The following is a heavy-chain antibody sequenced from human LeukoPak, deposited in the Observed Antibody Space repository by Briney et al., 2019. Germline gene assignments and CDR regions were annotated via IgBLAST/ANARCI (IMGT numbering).Heavy chain of an antibody. CDR2: ISGTGGRT. J-gene: IGHJ1*01. V-gene: IGHV3-23*01. D-gene: IGHD3-10*01. Sequence: PGGSLRLSCAASGFTFNNYAMSWVRQAPGKGLEWVSSISGTGGRTHYADSVKGRFTISRDNSKNTLYLQMNSLRAEDTAVYYCAKDPKSLILWFGELKVEYFQHWGQGTLVTVSS. CDR3: AKDPKSLILWFGELKVEYFQH. CDR1: GFTFNNYA.